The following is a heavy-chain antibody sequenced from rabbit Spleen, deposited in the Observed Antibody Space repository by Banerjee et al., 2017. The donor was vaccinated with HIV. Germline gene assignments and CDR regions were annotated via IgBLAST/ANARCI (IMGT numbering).Heavy chain of an antibody. CDR1: GFSFSSSYW. V-gene: IGHV1S40*01. J-gene: IGHJ6*01. CDR2: IYTGSSGFT. Sequence: QSLEESGGDLVKPGASLTLTCTASGFSFSSSYWICWVRQAPGKGLELIACIYTGSSGFTYFATWAKGRFTISKTSSTTVTLQMTSLTAADTATYFCARDSGSSFSSYGMDLWGPGTLVTVS. D-gene: IGHD8-1*01. CDR3: ARDSGSSFSSYGMDL.